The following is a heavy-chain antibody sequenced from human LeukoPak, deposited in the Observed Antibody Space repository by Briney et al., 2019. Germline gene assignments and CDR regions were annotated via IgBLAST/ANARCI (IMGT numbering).Heavy chain of an antibody. CDR1: GFTFSNYW. J-gene: IGHJ4*02. CDR3: ASRISSGNYFFDY. Sequence: GGSLRLSCAASGFTFSNYWMFWVRQVPGKGLVWVSRINTDGSSTTYADSVKGRFTISRDNAKNTLYLQMNSLRADDTAVYYCASRISSGNYFFDYWGQGTLVTVSS. V-gene: IGHV3-74*01. D-gene: IGHD1-26*01. CDR2: INTDGSST.